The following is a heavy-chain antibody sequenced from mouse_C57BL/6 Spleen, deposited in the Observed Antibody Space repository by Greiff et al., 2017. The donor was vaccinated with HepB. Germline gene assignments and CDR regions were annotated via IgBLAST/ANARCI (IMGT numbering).Heavy chain of an antibody. CDR1: GFNIKDDY. CDR2: IDPENGDT. D-gene: IGHD2-5*01. V-gene: IGHV14-4*01. Sequence: VQLQQSGAELVRPGASVKLSCTASGFNIKDDYMHWVKQRPEQGLEWIGWIDPENGDTEYASKFQGKATITADTSSNTAYLQLSSLTSEDTAVYYCLYYSNYADDWGQGTTLTVSS. CDR3: LYYSNYADD. J-gene: IGHJ2*01.